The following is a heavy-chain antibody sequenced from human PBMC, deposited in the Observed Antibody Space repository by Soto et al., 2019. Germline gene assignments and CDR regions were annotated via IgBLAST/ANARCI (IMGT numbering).Heavy chain of an antibody. CDR2: IYYSGST. V-gene: IGHV4-31*03. D-gene: IGHD3-3*01. CDR3: ARGRYDYWNGYSHFDY. J-gene: IGHJ4*02. Sequence: PSETLSLTCTVSGGSISSGGYYWSWIRQHPGKGLEWIGYIYYSGSTYYNPSLKSRVTISVDTSKNQFSLKLSSVTAADTAVYYCARGRYDYWNGYSHFDYWGQGTLVTVSS. CDR1: GGSISSGGYY.